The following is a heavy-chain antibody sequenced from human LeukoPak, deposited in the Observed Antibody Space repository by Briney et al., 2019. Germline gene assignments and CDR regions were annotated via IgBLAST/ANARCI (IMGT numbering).Heavy chain of an antibody. J-gene: IGHJ4*02. CDR1: GGSFSGYY. CDR3: ARHSTVTYRFDY. V-gene: IGHV4-34*01. D-gene: IGHD4-17*01. CDR2: VHHSGST. Sequence: SETLSLTCAVYGGSFSGYYWSWIRQPPGKGLEWIGKVHHSGSTDYNPSLKSRVTISVDTSKNQFSLNLTSVTAADAAVYYCARHSTVTYRFDYWGQGTLVTVSS.